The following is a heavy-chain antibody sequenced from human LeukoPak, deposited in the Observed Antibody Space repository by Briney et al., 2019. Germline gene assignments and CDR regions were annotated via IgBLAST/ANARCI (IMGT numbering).Heavy chain of an antibody. V-gene: IGHV3-11*04. CDR3: ARGDALCSGESCYSGRNWFDP. Sequence: GGSLRLSCAASGFIFSDYYMSWIRQAPGKGLEWLSFISSGGTTIYYADSAKGRFTISRDNAKNSLHLQMSSLRVEDTAVYYCARGDALCSGESCYSGRNWFDPWGQGTLVTVSS. J-gene: IGHJ5*02. D-gene: IGHD2-15*01. CDR2: ISSGGTTI. CDR1: GFIFSDYY.